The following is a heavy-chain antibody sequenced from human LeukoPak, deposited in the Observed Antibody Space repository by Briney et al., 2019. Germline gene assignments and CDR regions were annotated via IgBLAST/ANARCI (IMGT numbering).Heavy chain of an antibody. CDR3: ARDRGHSSGWYYY. J-gene: IGHJ4*02. D-gene: IGHD6-19*01. CDR1: GFNVSSNY. V-gene: IGHV3-66*02. Sequence: GGSLRLSCAASGFNVSSNYMSWVRQAPGKGLEWVSVIYSGGSTYYADSVKGRFTISRDNSKNTLYLQMNSLRAEDTAVYYCARDRGHSSGWYYYWGQGTLVTVSS. CDR2: IYSGGST.